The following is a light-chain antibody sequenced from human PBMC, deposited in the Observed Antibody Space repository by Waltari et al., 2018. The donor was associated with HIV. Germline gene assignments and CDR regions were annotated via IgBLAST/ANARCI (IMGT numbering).Light chain of an antibody. CDR1: QSLESTDGNTY. Sequence: DVVMTQTPVSLLVTLGQSVSVSCKSSQSLESTDGNTYLNWFHLRPGHPPRRLIYKVSNRDSGVPDRVGGSGSGTTFTLNITAVEAADVGIYFCRQGTHFLSFGGGTKGE. CDR3: RQGTHFLS. CDR2: KVS. V-gene: IGKV2-30*01. J-gene: IGKJ4*01.